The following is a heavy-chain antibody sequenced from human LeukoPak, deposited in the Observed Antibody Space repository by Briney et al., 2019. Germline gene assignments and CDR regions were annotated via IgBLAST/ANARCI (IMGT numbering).Heavy chain of an antibody. V-gene: IGHV4-4*07. D-gene: IGHD3-10*01. CDR3: ARGPMVRGVISAFDY. CDR2: IYTSGST. CDR1: GGSISSYY. J-gene: IGHJ4*02. Sequence: PSETLSLTCTVSGGSISSYYWSWIRQPAGKGLEWIGRIYTSGSTNYNPSLKSRVTMSVDTSKNQFSLKLSSVTAADTAVYYCARGPMVRGVISAFDYWGQGTLVTVSS.